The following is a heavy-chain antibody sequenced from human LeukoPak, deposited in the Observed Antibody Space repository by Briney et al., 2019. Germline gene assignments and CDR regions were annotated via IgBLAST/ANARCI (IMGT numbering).Heavy chain of an antibody. V-gene: IGHV3-48*04. Sequence: PGGSLRLTCAVSGFTITSWSMNWVRQAPGKGLEWLSYISSGSSPIYYGDSVKGRFTISRDDAKNLVYLQMNSLRAEDTAVYYCTYLRTPYYNDKWLDPWGQGALVTVSS. CDR1: GFTITSWS. CDR3: TYLRTPYYNDKWLDP. J-gene: IGHJ5*02. CDR2: ISSGSSPI. D-gene: IGHD3/OR15-3a*01.